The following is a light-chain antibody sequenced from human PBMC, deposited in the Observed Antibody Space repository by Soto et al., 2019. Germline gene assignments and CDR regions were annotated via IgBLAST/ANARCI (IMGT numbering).Light chain of an antibody. CDR3: QQYSSWPLT. CDR2: GAS. CDR1: QNISGN. Sequence: EIVMTQSPVTLSVSPGERASLSCRASQNISGNLAWYQQKPGQAPRLLVYGASTRATGIPARFSGSVSGTEFTLTISSLQSEDFAVYYCQQYSSWPLTFGGGTKVEIK. J-gene: IGKJ4*01. V-gene: IGKV3-15*01.